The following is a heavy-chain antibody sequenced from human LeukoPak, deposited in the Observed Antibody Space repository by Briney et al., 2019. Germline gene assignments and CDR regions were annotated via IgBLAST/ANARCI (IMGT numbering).Heavy chain of an antibody. J-gene: IGHJ5*02. CDR1: GASISGSGYY. V-gene: IGHV4-39*01. CDR2: IYYTGST. D-gene: IGHD6-13*01. CDR3: ARMFRSSWYINWFDP. Sequence: SETLSLTCAVSGASISGSGYYLGWIRQPPGKGLEWFVNIYYTGSTYYNASLQSRVTISIDMSKNQFSLRLSSVTAADTAMYYCARMFRSSWYINWFDPWGQGTLVTVSS.